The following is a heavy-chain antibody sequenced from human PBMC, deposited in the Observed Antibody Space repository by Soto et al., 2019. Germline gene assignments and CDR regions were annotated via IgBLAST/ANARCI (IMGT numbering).Heavy chain of an antibody. Sequence: QVQLVQSGAEVKKPGSSVKVSCKASGGTFSSHAISWVRQAPGQGLEWMGGIIPIFGTAKYAQNFQGRVTITADESTSTANMELSSLRSEDTAVYYCARGLRLGELSFPYWGQGTLVTVSS. V-gene: IGHV1-69*01. CDR3: ARGLRLGELSFPY. J-gene: IGHJ4*01. CDR2: IIPIFGTA. CDR1: GGTFSSHA. D-gene: IGHD3-16*02.